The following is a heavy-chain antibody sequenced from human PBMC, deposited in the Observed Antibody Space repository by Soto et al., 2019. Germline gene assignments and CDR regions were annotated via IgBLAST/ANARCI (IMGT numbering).Heavy chain of an antibody. D-gene: IGHD2-21*02. CDR1: GYAFTNYG. CDR2: ISGNNGKG. V-gene: IGHV1-18*04. J-gene: IGHJ4*02. Sequence: QVQLVQSGAEVKKPGASVKISCRASGYAFTNYGISWVRQAPGQGLQWGAWISGNNGKGDYAQTFQGRSTITTDTSTSTAYMELRRLTAHETALSYCASDAKACSITKDCYYLEYSGQGNLVPASS. CDR3: ASDAKACSITKDCYYLEY.